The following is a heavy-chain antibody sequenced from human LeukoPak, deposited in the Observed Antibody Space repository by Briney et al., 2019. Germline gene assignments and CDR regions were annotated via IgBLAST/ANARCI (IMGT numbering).Heavy chain of an antibody. Sequence: NSSETLSLTCTVSGYSISSGYYWGWIRQPPGKGLEWIGSIYHSGSTYYSPSLKSRVTISVDTSKNQFSLKLSPVTAADTAVYYCARARNPHYFDYWGQGTLVTVSS. D-gene: IGHD1-14*01. CDR3: ARARNPHYFDY. J-gene: IGHJ4*02. V-gene: IGHV4-38-2*02. CDR2: IYHSGST. CDR1: GYSISSGYY.